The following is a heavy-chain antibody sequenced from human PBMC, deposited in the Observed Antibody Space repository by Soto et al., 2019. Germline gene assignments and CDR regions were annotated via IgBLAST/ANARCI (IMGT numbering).Heavy chain of an antibody. Sequence: PXGSLILSCAASGFTFSSYGMHWVRQAPGKGLEWVAVISYDGSNKYYADSVKGRFTISRDNSKNTLYLQMNSLRAEDTAVYYCAKDLRRYYYYYGMDVWGQGTTVTVSS. J-gene: IGHJ6*02. V-gene: IGHV3-30*18. CDR1: GFTFSSYG. CDR2: ISYDGSNK. CDR3: AKDLRRYYYYYGMDV.